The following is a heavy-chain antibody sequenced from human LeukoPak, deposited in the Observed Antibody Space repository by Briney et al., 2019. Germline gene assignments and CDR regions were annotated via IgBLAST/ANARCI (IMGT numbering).Heavy chain of an antibody. J-gene: IGHJ3*02. D-gene: IGHD3-22*01. CDR2: IYYSGST. CDR3: ARDPLTYYYDSSGPGAFDI. Sequence: SETLSLTCTVSGGSISSYYWSWIRQPPGKGREWVGYIYYSGSTNYNPSLKSRVTISVDTSKNQFSLKLSSVTAADTAVYYCARDPLTYYYDSSGPGAFDIWGQGTMVTVSS. CDR1: GGSISSYY. V-gene: IGHV4-59*01.